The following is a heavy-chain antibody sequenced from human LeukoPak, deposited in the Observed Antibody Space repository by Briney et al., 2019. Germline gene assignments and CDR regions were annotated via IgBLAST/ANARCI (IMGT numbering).Heavy chain of an antibody. D-gene: IGHD1-26*01. Sequence: ASVKVSCKASGYTFTSYYMHWVRQAPGQGLEWMGITNPSGGSTSYAQKFQGRVTMTRDTSTSTVYMELSSLRSEDTAVYYCARVREWELIFDYWGQGTLVTVSS. V-gene: IGHV1-46*01. J-gene: IGHJ4*02. CDR3: ARVREWELIFDY. CDR1: GYTFTSYY. CDR2: TNPSGGST.